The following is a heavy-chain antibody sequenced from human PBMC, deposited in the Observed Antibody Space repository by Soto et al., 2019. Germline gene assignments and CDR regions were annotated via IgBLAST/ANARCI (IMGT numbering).Heavy chain of an antibody. V-gene: IGHV5-10-1*01. CDR2: IDPGDFNT. D-gene: IGHD3-10*01. CDR1: GFSFTGYW. CDR3: ARHFYGSGTYHLVIEY. J-gene: IGHJ4*02. Sequence: EVQLVQSGAEVKTPGESLRISCKGSGFSFTGYWISWVRQMPGKGLEWVGRIDPGDFNTYYSPSFQGHVTMSADTSISTAYLQWSSLKASDTAMYYCARHFYGSGTYHLVIEYWGLGTLVTVPS.